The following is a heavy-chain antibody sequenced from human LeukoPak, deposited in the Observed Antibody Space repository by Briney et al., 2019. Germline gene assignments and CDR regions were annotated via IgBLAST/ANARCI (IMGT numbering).Heavy chain of an antibody. CDR2: IYTSGST. J-gene: IGHJ5*02. CDR1: GGSISSGSYY. CDR3: ARDNRFDP. Sequence: SQTLSLTCTVSGGSISSGSYYWSWIRQPAGKGLEWIGRIYTSGSTNYNPSLKSRVTISVDTSKNQFSLKLSSVTAADTAVYYCARDNRFDPWGQGTLVTVSS. V-gene: IGHV4-61*02.